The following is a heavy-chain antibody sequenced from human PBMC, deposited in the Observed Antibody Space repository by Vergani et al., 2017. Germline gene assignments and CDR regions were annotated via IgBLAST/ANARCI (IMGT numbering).Heavy chain of an antibody. CDR2: INHSGST. CDR3: ARVPMRGVIIDY. Sequence: QVQLQQWGAGLLKPSETLSLTCAVYGGSFSGYYWSWIRQPPGKGLEWIGEINHSGSTNYNPSLKSRVTISVDTSKNQFSLKLSSVTAADTAVYYCARVPMRGVIIDYWGQGTLVTVSS. D-gene: IGHD3-10*01. V-gene: IGHV4-34*01. CDR1: GGSFSGYY. J-gene: IGHJ4*02.